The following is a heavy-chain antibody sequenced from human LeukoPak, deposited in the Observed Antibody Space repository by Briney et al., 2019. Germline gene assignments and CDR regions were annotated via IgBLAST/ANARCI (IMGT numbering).Heavy chain of an antibody. V-gene: IGHV4-39*01. CDR1: GGSFSSYY. Sequence: PSETLSLTCAVYGGSFSSYYWGWIRQPPGKGLEWIGSIYYSGSTYYNPSLKSRVTISVDTSKNQFSLKLSSVTAADTAVYYCARMSIAASWVDYWGQGTLVTVSS. D-gene: IGHD6-6*01. CDR2: IYYSGST. CDR3: ARMSIAASWVDY. J-gene: IGHJ4*02.